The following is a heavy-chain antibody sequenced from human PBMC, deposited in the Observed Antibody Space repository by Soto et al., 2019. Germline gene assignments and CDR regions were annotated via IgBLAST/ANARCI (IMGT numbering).Heavy chain of an antibody. CDR2: ISYSGST. D-gene: IGHD6-13*01. CDR1: SDSISSYY. CDR3: ARGTSWQLPFDY. Sequence: QVQLQESGPGLVTPSETLSLTCTVSSDSISSYYWSWIRQPPGKRLEWLGYISYSGSTDYNHSLKSRVTISGDTSKNQFSLKVSSVTAADTAVYYCARGTSWQLPFDYWGQGTLVTVSS. V-gene: IGHV4-59*01. J-gene: IGHJ4*02.